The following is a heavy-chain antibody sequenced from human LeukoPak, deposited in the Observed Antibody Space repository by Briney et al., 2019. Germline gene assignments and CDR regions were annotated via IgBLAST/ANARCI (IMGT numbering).Heavy chain of an antibody. CDR1: GFTFNNYA. J-gene: IGHJ4*02. V-gene: IGHV3-23*01. Sequence: GESLRLSCAASGFTFNNYAMSWVRQAPGKGLEWVSAISGSGGSTYYADSVKGRLTISRDNSKNTLYLQMNSLRAEDTAVYYCAKVREGSYYKSGFDYWGQGTLVTVSS. D-gene: IGHD3-10*01. CDR3: AKVREGSYYKSGFDY. CDR2: ISGSGGST.